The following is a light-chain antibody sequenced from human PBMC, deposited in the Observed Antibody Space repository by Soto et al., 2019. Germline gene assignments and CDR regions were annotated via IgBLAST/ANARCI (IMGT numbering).Light chain of an antibody. J-gene: IGKJ1*01. CDR1: RSISSW. CDR2: DAS. Sequence: DIHMTQSPSTLSASVGDRVTITCRASRSISSWLAWYQQKPGKAPKLLIYDASSLKSGVPSRFSGSGSGTKFTLTISSLQPDDFATYYCQQYNSYSRTFGQGTKVEIK. V-gene: IGKV1-5*01. CDR3: QQYNSYSRT.